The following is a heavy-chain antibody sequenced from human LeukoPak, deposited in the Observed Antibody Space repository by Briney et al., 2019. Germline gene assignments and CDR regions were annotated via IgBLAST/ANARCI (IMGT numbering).Heavy chain of an antibody. V-gene: IGHV4-4*07. Sequence: PSETLSLTCTVSGGSISSYYWSWIRQPAGKGLEWIGRIYTSGSTNYNPSLKSRVTMSVDTSKNQFSLKLSSVTAADTAVYYCARAPYYYDSSGYSRFPYYYYMDVWGKGTTVTVS. CDR2: IYTSGST. CDR1: GGSISSYY. D-gene: IGHD3-22*01. J-gene: IGHJ6*03. CDR3: ARAPYYYDSSGYSRFPYYYYMDV.